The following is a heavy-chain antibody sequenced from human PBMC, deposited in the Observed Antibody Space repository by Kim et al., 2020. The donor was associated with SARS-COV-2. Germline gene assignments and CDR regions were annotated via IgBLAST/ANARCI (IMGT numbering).Heavy chain of an antibody. J-gene: IGHJ3*02. D-gene: IGHD1-26*01. CDR3: TPRSYSGAFDI. CDR1: GFTFSNAW. CDR2: IKSKTDGGTT. Sequence: GGSLRLSCAASGFTFSNAWMSWVRQAPGKGLEWVSRIKSKTDGGTTDYAAPVKGRFTISRDDSKNTLYLQMNSLKTEDTAVYYCTPRSYSGAFDIWGQGTMVTVSS. V-gene: IGHV3-15*01.